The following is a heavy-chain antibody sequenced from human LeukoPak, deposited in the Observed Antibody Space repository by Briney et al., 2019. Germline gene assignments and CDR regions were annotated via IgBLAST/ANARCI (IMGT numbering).Heavy chain of an antibody. CDR3: ARGQNYDF. V-gene: IGHV3-NL1*01. CDR1: GFTFSSYG. J-gene: IGHJ4*02. Sequence: GGSLRLSCAASGFTFSSYGMHWVRQAPGKGLEWVSVIYSGGSTYYADSVKGRFTISRDNSKNTLYLQMNSLRAEDTAVYYCARGQNYDFWGQGTLVTVSS. CDR2: IYSGGST. D-gene: IGHD3-3*01.